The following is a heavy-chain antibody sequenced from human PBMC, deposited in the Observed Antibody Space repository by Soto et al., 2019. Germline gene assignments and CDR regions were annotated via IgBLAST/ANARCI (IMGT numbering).Heavy chain of an antibody. CDR3: AKAIENYSTGYYKPFYYFGVDV. Sequence: SLRLSCAASGFTCGSYGMHWVRQAPGKGLEWVAGISYDGSKKYYGESVKGRFTISSDNSKNTLYLQMNSLRVEDTAVYYCAKAIENYSTGYYKPFYYFGVDVWGQGTTVTVSS. CDR2: ISYDGSKK. D-gene: IGHD3-22*01. J-gene: IGHJ6*02. V-gene: IGHV3-30*18. CDR1: GFTCGSYG.